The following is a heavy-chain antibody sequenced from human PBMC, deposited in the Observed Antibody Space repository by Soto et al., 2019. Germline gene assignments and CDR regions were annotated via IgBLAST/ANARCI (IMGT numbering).Heavy chain of an antibody. CDR1: GYSFTNYW. J-gene: IGHJ6*02. Sequence: PGESLKISCKASGYSFTNYWIGWVRQMPGKGLEWMGIIFPADSDTKYSPSFEGQVTISADKSISTAYLQWSSLKASDTAIYYCARHPRGAYCMDVWGQGTTVTVSS. D-gene: IGHD1-26*01. CDR2: IFPADSDT. V-gene: IGHV5-51*01. CDR3: ARHPRGAYCMDV.